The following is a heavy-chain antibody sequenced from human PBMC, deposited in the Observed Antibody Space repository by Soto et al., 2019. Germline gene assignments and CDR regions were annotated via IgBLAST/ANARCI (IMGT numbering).Heavy chain of an antibody. Sequence: SVKVSCKASGGTFSSYAISWVRQAPGQGLEWMGGIIPIFGTANYAQKFQGRVTITADESTSTAYMELSSLRSEDTAVYYCARVKHYYDSSGYYDRQIPGYFDYWGQGTLVTVSS. CDR1: GGTFSSYA. J-gene: IGHJ4*02. CDR2: IIPIFGTA. V-gene: IGHV1-69*13. D-gene: IGHD3-22*01. CDR3: ARVKHYYDSSGYYDRQIPGYFDY.